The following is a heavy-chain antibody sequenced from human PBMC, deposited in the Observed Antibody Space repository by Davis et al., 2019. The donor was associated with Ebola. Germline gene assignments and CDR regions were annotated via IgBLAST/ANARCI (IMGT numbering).Heavy chain of an antibody. CDR2: ISAYNGNT. Sequence: ASVKVSCKASGYTFNLYGISWVRQAPGQGLEWMGWISAYNGNTNYAQRFQDRVTMTTDTSTNTAYMEVRGLRSDDTAVYYCARVFVYYDSSGYYYFDYWGQGTLVTVSS. J-gene: IGHJ4*02. CDR1: GYTFNLYG. D-gene: IGHD3-22*01. V-gene: IGHV1-18*01. CDR3: ARVFVYYDSSGYYYFDY.